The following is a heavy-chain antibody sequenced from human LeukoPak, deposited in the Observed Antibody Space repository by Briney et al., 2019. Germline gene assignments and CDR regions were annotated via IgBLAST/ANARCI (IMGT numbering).Heavy chain of an antibody. CDR2: ISSSSSYI. J-gene: IGHJ5*02. V-gene: IGHV3-21*01. Sequence: KPGGSLRLSCAASGFTFSSYSMTWVRQAPGKGLEWVSSISSSSSYIYYADSVKGRFTISRDNAKNSLYLQMNSLRAEDTAVYYCARQTANWFDPWGQGTLVTVSS. CDR1: GFTFSSYS. CDR3: ARQTANWFDP.